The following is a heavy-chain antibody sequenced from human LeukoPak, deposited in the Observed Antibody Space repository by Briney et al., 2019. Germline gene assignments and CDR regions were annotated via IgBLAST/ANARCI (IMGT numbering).Heavy chain of an antibody. J-gene: IGHJ2*01. D-gene: IGHD3-22*01. CDR2: ISGSGGST. CDR3: AKEYDSSGYYFSPNWYFDL. V-gene: IGHV3-23*01. CDR1: GFTFSSYA. Sequence: PGRSLRLSCAASGFTFSSYAMSWVRQAPGKGLEWVSAISGSGGSTYYADSVKGRFTISRDNSKNTLYLQMNSLRAEDTAVYYCAKEYDSSGYYFSPNWYFDLWGRGTLVTVSS.